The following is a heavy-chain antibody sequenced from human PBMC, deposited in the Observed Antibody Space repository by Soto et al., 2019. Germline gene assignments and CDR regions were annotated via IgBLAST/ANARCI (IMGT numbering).Heavy chain of an antibody. Sequence: VQLVESGGGVVQPGRSLRLSCAASGFTFSTYGMHWVRQAPGKGLEWLSFISYDGSSDYYADSVKGRFTFSRDNSKNTLYLQMSSLRTEYTAVYYCARGEYNKASRSWYFDYWGQGTLVTVSS. D-gene: IGHD1-20*01. J-gene: IGHJ4*02. CDR2: ISYDGSSD. V-gene: IGHV3-30*03. CDR3: ARGEYNKASRSWYFDY. CDR1: GFTFSTYG.